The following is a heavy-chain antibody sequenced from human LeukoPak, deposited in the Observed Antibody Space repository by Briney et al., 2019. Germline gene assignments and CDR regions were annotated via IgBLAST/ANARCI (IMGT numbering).Heavy chain of an antibody. V-gene: IGHV4-30-4*08. CDR3: AVNHYCSGGSCSPYYFDY. Sequence: SETLSLTCTVSGGSISSGDYYWSWIRQPPGKGLEWIGYIYYSGSTYYNPSLKSRFTISVDTSKNQFSLTLSSVTAADTAVYYCAVNHYCSGGSCSPYYFDYWGQGTLVTVSS. D-gene: IGHD2-15*01. CDR1: GGSISSGDYY. CDR2: IYYSGST. J-gene: IGHJ4*02.